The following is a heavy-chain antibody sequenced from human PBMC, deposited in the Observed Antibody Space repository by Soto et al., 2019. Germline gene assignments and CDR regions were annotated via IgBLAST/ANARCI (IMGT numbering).Heavy chain of an antibody. CDR2: TIPVFNTA. CDR3: ARGVYGSGNYYTGPSAFDI. J-gene: IGHJ3*02. V-gene: IGHV1-69*06. D-gene: IGHD3-10*01. Sequence: QVQLEQSGAEVKKPGSSVKVSCKASGGTLSDHGVAWLRQAPGQGLEWMGGTIPVFNTAKYAQKFQGRVTVTADKFTIIAYMELCSLRSEYTAFYFCARGVYGSGNYYTGPSAFDIWGQGTMVIVSS. CDR1: GGTLSDHG.